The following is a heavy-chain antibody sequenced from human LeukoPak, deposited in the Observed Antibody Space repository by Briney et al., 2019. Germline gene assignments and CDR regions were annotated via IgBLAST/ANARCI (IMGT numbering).Heavy chain of an antibody. CDR1: GGSISSGGYY. CDR3: ARRGYDSSGYYFNFDY. J-gene: IGHJ4*02. CDR2: IYYSGST. V-gene: IGHV4-31*03. D-gene: IGHD3-22*01. Sequence: TLSLTCTVSGGSISSGGYYWSWIRQHPGKGLEWIGYIYYSGSTYYNPSLKSRVTISVDTSKNQFSLKLSSVTAADTAVYYCARRGYDSSGYYFNFDYWGQGTLVTVSS.